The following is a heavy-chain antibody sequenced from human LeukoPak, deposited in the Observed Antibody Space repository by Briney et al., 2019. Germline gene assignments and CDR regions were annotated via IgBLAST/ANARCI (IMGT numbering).Heavy chain of an antibody. CDR1: GDSFSSNRGA. CDR2: TYYRSKWHN. J-gene: IGHJ6*01. V-gene: IGHV6-1*01. CDR3: ARQNSTSSDPYYYYGLDV. Sequence: SQTLSLTCAISGDSFSSNRGAWNWIRLSPSRGLEWLVRTYYRSKWHNDYAVSMRGRISINPDTSRNQFYLQLNSVTPEDTAVYYCARQNSTSSDPYYYYGLDVWGQGRSVTVSS. D-gene: IGHD6-6*01.